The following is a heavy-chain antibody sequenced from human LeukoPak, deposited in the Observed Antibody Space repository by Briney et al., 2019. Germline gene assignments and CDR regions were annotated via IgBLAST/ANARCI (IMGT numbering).Heavy chain of an antibody. D-gene: IGHD3-16*01. CDR2: IYTSGST. V-gene: IGHV4-61*02. CDR1: GGSISSGSYY. J-gene: IGHJ4*02. CDR3: ARENMALGEDC. Sequence: SETLSLTCTVSGGSISSGSYYWSWIRQPAGKGLEWIGRIYTSGSTNYNPSLKSRVTISVDTSKNQFSLKLSSVTAADTAVYYCARENMALGEDCWGQGTLVTVSS.